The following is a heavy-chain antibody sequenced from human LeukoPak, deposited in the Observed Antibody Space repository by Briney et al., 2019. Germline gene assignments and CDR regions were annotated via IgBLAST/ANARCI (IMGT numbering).Heavy chain of an antibody. CDR1: GYTFTNHG. CDR3: ARVDGRYCSSTSCYAWDH. CDR2: TSAYNGNT. V-gene: IGHV1-18*01. J-gene: IGHJ4*02. Sequence: ASVKVSCKASGYTFTNHGINWVRQAPGQGLEWMGWTSAYNGNTNYAQKVQGRVTINEATSTSTAYMELRSLRSDDTAVYYCARVDGRYCSSTSCYAWDHWGQGTLVTVSS. D-gene: IGHD2-2*01.